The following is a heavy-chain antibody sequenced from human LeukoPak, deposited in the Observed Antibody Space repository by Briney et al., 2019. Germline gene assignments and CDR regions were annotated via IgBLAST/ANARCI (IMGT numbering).Heavy chain of an antibody. J-gene: IGHJ3*02. CDR1: GFTFSSYA. CDR2: ISYDGSNK. D-gene: IGHD1-26*01. V-gene: IGHV3-30-3*01. CDR3: ARGGSGSLSAFDI. Sequence: GGSLRLSCAASGFTFSSYAMHWVRQAPGKGLEWVAVISYDGSNKYYADSVKGRFTISRDNSKNTLYLQMNSLRAEDTAVYYCARGGSGSLSAFDIWGQGTLVTVSS.